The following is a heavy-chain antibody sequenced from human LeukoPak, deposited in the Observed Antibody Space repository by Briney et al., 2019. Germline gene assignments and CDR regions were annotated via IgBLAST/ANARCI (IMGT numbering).Heavy chain of an antibody. CDR2: ISYDAGRK. CDR3: ARDLDGSGGFDY. J-gene: IGHJ4*02. Sequence: GGSLRLSCAASGFTLSTYAIHWVRQAPGKGLEWVAIISYDAGRKFYADSVKGRFTISRDNSKNTLYLQMNSLRAEDTAVYYCARDLDGSGGFDYWGQGTLVTVSS. D-gene: IGHD3-10*01. V-gene: IGHV3-30*04. CDR1: GFTLSTYA.